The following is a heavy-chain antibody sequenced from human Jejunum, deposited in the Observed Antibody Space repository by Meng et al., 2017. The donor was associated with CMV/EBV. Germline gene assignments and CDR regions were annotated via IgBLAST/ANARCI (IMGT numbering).Heavy chain of an antibody. V-gene: IGHV3-23*01. Sequence: FTRNDMTWVRQAPGKGLEWGSGISGNSGSTYYADSVEGRFSISRDNSKNTVYLQMNSLRAEDTAVYYCASRPGAIFGVVIIPNFDYWGQGTLVTVSS. CDR3: ASRPGAIFGVVIIPNFDY. D-gene: IGHD3-3*01. CDR2: ISGNSGST. CDR1: FTRND. J-gene: IGHJ4*02.